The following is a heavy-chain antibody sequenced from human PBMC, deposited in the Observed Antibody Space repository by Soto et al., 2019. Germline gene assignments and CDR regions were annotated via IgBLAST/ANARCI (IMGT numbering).Heavy chain of an antibody. CDR2: ISSGGDST. J-gene: IGHJ4*02. D-gene: IGHD1-1*01. V-gene: IGHV3-23*01. CDR1: GFTFSSNA. CDR3: PKRTSYSFDS. Sequence: EVQLLESGGGLVQPGGSLRLSCAASGFTFSSNAMRWARQTPGKGLEWVSTISSGGDSTYYADSVKGRFTISRDNSKNTLYLQMNSLRAEDTAISYCPKRTSYSFDSWGQGTLVTVSS.